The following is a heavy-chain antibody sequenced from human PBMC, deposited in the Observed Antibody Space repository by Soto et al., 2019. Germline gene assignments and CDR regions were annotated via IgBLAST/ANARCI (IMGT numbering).Heavy chain of an antibody. Sequence: AETLSLTCTVSGGSVSSGSYYGSWIRQPPGKGLEWIGYIYYSGSTNYNPSLKSRVTISVDTPKNQFSLKLSSVTAADTAVYYCARVIVGATIGAFDIWGQGTMVTVSS. V-gene: IGHV4-61*01. J-gene: IGHJ3*02. CDR1: GGSVSSGSYY. D-gene: IGHD1-26*01. CDR2: IYYSGST. CDR3: ARVIVGATIGAFDI.